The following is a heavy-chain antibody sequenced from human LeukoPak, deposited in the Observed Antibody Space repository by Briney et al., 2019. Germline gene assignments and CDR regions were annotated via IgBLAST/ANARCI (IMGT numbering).Heavy chain of an antibody. Sequence: SETLSLTCTVSGYSISSGYYWGWIRQPPGKGLEWIGSIYQSGTTHYNPSLKSRVTISVDTSKNQFSLKLSSVTAADTAVYYCARVYSSRGLLLRTIDYWGQGTLVTVSS. CDR3: ARVYSSRGLLLRTIDY. D-gene: IGHD3-22*01. V-gene: IGHV4-38-2*02. CDR1: GYSISSGYY. J-gene: IGHJ4*02. CDR2: IYQSGTT.